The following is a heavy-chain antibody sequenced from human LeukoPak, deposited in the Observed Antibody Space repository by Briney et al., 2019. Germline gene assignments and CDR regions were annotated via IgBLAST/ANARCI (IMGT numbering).Heavy chain of an antibody. D-gene: IGHD6-6*01. CDR3: ARAYLEVYSSSGY. CDR1: GFTFSSYS. J-gene: IGHJ4*02. V-gene: IGHV3-21*01. Sequence: GGSLRLSCAASGFTFSSYSMNWVRQAPGKGLEWVSSISSSSSYIYYADSVKGRFTISRDNAKNSLYLQMNGLRAEDTAVYYCARAYLEVYSSSGYWGQGTLVTVSS. CDR2: ISSSSSYI.